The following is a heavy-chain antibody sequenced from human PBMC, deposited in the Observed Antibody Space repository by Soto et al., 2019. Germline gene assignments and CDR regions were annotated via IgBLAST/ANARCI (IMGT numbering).Heavy chain of an antibody. V-gene: IGHV1-69*13. CDR3: AREYYDSSGYPGYYSDY. CDR1: GGTFSSYA. D-gene: IGHD3-22*01. Sequence: SVKVSCKASGGTFSSYAISWVRQAPGQGLEWMGGIIPIFGTANYAQKFQGRVTITADESTSTAYMELSSLRSEDTAVYYCAREYYDSSGYPGYYSDYWGQGTQVTVSS. CDR2: IIPIFGTA. J-gene: IGHJ4*02.